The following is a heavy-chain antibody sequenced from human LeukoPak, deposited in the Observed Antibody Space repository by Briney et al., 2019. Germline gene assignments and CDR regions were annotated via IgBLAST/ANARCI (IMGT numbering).Heavy chain of an antibody. CDR2: FFYSGSI. CDR3: VRQYYYGSGSYPGWFDP. CDR1: GGXISSSSYY. D-gene: IGHD3-10*01. J-gene: IGHJ5*02. Sequence: PSETLSLTCTVSGGXISSSSYYWGWIRQPPGKSLEYIASFFYSGSIYHNPSLKSPITISVDTSKNQLSLKLSSVTAADTAAYYCVRQYYYGSGSYPGWFDPWGQGTLVTVSS. V-gene: IGHV4-39*01.